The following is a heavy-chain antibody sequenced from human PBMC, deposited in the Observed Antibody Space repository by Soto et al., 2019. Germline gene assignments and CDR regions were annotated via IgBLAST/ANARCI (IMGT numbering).Heavy chain of an antibody. CDR2: IIPIFGTA. V-gene: IGHV1-69*01. D-gene: IGHD2-15*01. CDR1: GWTFRSYA. CDR3: AREQSGGSYPINWFDP. J-gene: IGHJ5*02. Sequence: VPVTRQGSGWTFRSYAIGWVGQAPGQGLEWMGGIIPIFGTANYAQKFKGRVTITADESTSTAYMELSSLRSEDTAVYYCAREQSGGSYPINWFDPWGRGTLVTVSS.